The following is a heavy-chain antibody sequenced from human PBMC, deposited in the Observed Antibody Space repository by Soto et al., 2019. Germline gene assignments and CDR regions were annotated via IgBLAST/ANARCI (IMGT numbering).Heavy chain of an antibody. CDR2: ISGSGGST. CDR3: APAPSRDDAFDI. D-gene: IGHD2-2*01. Sequence: GVSLRLACAASGFTFSSYAMSWVRQAPGKGLEWVSAISGSGGSTHYADSVKGRFTISRDNSKNTLYLQMNSLRAEDTAVYYCAPAPSRDDAFDIWGQGTMVTVSS. CDR1: GFTFSSYA. J-gene: IGHJ3*02. V-gene: IGHV3-23*01.